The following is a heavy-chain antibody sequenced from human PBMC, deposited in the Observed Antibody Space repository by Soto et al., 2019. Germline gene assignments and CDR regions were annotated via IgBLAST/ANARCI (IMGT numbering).Heavy chain of an antibody. CDR2: ISSSGSTI. CDR3: AREKTARLYYYYGMDV. J-gene: IGHJ6*02. V-gene: IGHV3-48*03. D-gene: IGHD6-6*01. CDR1: GFTFSSYE. Sequence: HPGGSLRLSCAASGFTFSSYEMNWVRQAPGKGLEWVSYISSSGSTIYYADSVKGRFTISRDNAKNSLYLQMNSLRAEDTAVYYCAREKTARLYYYYGMDVWRQGTTVTVSS.